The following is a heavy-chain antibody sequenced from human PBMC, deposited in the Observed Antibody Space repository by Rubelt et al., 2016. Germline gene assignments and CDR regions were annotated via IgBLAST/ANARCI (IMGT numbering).Heavy chain of an antibody. V-gene: IGHV3-64*01. CDR3: ARENRNRGGMDV. D-gene: IGHD1-14*01. CDR1: GFTFSSYA. J-gene: IGHJ6*02. CDR2: ISSTGGST. Sequence: EVQLVESGGGLVQSGGSLRLSCAASGFTFSSYAMHWVRQAPGQGLEYVSGISSTGGSTYHEKSVKGRFTISRDNSKNTLYLQMGSLRAEDMAVYFCARENRNRGGMDVWGQGTTVTVSS.